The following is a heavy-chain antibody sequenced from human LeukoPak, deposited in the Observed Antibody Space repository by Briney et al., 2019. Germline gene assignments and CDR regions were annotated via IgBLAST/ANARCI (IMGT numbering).Heavy chain of an antibody. CDR2: IYHSGST. Sequence: SQTLSLTCAVSGGSISSSGYSWSWIRQPPGKGLEWIGYIYHSGSTYYNPSLKSRVTISVDRSKNQFSLKLSSVTAADTAVYYCARYSYGPKYYFDYWGQGTLVTVSS. V-gene: IGHV4-30-2*01. J-gene: IGHJ4*02. CDR1: GGSISSSGYS. CDR3: ARYSYGPKYYFDY. D-gene: IGHD5-18*01.